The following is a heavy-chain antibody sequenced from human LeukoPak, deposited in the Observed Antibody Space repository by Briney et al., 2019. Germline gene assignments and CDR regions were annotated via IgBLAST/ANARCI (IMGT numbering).Heavy chain of an antibody. D-gene: IGHD1-1*01. CDR1: GYTFTSYG. Sequence: ASVKVSCKASGYTFTSYGISWVRQAPGQGLEWMGWISAYNGNTNYAQKLQGRVTMTTDTSTSTAYMKLRSLRSDDTAVYYCARVALDDHYYGMDVWGQGTTVTVSS. CDR2: ISAYNGNT. V-gene: IGHV1-18*01. CDR3: ARVALDDHYYGMDV. J-gene: IGHJ6*02.